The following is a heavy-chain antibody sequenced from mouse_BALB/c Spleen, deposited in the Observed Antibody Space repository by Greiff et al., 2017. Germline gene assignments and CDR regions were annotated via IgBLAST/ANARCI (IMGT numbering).Heavy chain of an antibody. CDR1: GFTFTDYY. Sequence: EVQRVESGGGLVQPGGSLRLSCATSGFTFTDYYMSWVRQPPGKALEWLGFIRNKANGYTTEYSASVKGRFTISRDKSQSILYLQMNTLRAEDSATYYCARGWFAYWGQGTLVTVSA. J-gene: IGHJ3*01. CDR2: IRNKANGYTT. V-gene: IGHV7-3*02. CDR3: ARGWFAY.